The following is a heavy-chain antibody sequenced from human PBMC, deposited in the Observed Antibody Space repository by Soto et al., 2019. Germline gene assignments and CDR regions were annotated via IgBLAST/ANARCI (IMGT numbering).Heavy chain of an antibody. CDR3: ARYMYSSSSANSMDV. CDR1: GFTFSSYD. J-gene: IGHJ6*02. Sequence: EVQLVESGGGLVQPGGSLRLSCAASGFTFSSYDMHWVRQATGKGLEWVSAIGTAGDTYYPGSVKGRFTISRENAKNSLYLQMNSLRAGDTAVYYCARYMYSSSSANSMDVWGQGTTVTVSS. CDR2: IGTAGDT. V-gene: IGHV3-13*01. D-gene: IGHD6-6*01.